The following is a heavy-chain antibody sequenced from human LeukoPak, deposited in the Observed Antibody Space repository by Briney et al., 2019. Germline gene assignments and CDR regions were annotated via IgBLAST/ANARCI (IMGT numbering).Heavy chain of an antibody. V-gene: IGHV3-48*01. CDR2: ISSSGSTR. J-gene: IGHJ4*02. CDR3: ARVSSGYCFDY. Sequence: QSGGSLRLSCAASGFSFSSYSMKWVRQAPGKGREWVSYISSSGSTRYYSDSVKGRFTISRDHAKNSLYLQMNSLRAEDTAVYYCARVSSGYCFDYWGQGTLVTVSS. CDR1: GFSFSSYS. D-gene: IGHD3-22*01.